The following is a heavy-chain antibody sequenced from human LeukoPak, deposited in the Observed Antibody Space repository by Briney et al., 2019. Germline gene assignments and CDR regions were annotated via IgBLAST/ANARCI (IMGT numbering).Heavy chain of an antibody. D-gene: IGHD6-6*01. Sequence: GGSLRLSCAASGFTFSSYGMHWVRQAPGKGPEWVAFIRYDGSNKYYADSVKGRFTISRDNSKNTLYLQMNSLRAEDTAVYYCARAHLSSSSTDYMDVWGKGTTVTVSS. J-gene: IGHJ6*03. CDR3: ARAHLSSSSTDYMDV. CDR2: IRYDGSNK. CDR1: GFTFSSYG. V-gene: IGHV3-30*02.